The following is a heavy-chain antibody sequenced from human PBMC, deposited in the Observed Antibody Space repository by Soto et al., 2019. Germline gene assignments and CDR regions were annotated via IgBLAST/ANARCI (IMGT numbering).Heavy chain of an antibody. CDR2: ISYDGSNK. V-gene: IGHV3-30-3*01. Sequence: QVQLVEYGGGVVQPGRSLRLSCAASGFTFSSYAMHWVRQAPGKGLEWVAVISYDGSNKYYADSVKGRFTISRDNSKNTLYLQMNSLRAEDTAVYYCARSPRPTWYFDYWGQGTLVTVSS. J-gene: IGHJ4*02. CDR1: GFTFSSYA. CDR3: ARSPRPTWYFDY.